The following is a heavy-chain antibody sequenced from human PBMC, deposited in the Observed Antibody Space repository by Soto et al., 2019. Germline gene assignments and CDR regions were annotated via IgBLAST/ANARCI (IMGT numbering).Heavy chain of an antibody. CDR3: ARETWGVPAPYGIDV. V-gene: IGHV4-34*01. D-gene: IGHD2-2*01. CDR2: INHSGST. Sequence: SETLSLTCAVYGGSFSGYYWSWIRQPPGKGLEWIGEINHSGSTNYNPSLKSRVTISVDTSKNQFSLKLSSVTAADTAVYYCARETWGVPAPYGIDVWGQGTTVTVSS. CDR1: GGSFSGYY. J-gene: IGHJ6*02.